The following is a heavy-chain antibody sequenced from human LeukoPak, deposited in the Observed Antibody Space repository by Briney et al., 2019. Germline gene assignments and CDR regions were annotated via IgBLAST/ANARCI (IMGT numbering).Heavy chain of an antibody. CDR3: AREAVGATLFDYYYGMDV. CDR2: IKQDGSEK. CDR1: GFTFSSYW. Sequence: GGSLRLSCAASGFTFSSYWMSWVRQAPGKGLEWLANIKQDGSEKYYVDSVKGRFTISRDNAKNSLYLQMNSLRAEDTAVYYCAREAVGATLFDYYYGMDVWGQGTTVTVSS. V-gene: IGHV3-7*05. J-gene: IGHJ6*02. D-gene: IGHD1-26*01.